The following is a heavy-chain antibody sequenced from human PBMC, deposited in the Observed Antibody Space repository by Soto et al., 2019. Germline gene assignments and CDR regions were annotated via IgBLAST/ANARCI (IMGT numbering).Heavy chain of an antibody. Sequence: EVQLVESGGGLVQPGGSLKLSCAASGFTFSGSAMHWVRQASGKGLEWVGRIRSKANSYATAYAASVKGRFTISRDDSKNTAYLQMNSLKTEDTAVYYCTRLSAPVYYDILTGPDWYFDLWGRGTLVTVSS. CDR3: TRLSAPVYYDILTGPDWYFDL. V-gene: IGHV3-73*01. CDR2: IRSKANSYAT. J-gene: IGHJ2*01. D-gene: IGHD3-9*01. CDR1: GFTFSGSA.